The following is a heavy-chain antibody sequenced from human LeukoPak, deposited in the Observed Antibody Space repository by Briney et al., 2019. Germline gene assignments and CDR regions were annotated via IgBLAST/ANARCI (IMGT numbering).Heavy chain of an antibody. V-gene: IGHV4-59*12. J-gene: IGHJ3*02. CDR1: GGSISSYY. D-gene: IGHD4-23*01. CDR3: ARDDYGGNSRPRSHYALDI. CDR2: IYYSGST. Sequence: SETLSLTCTVSGGSISSYYWSWIRQPPGKGLEWIGYIYYSGSTYYNPSLKSRVTISVDTSKNQFSLKLSSVTAADTAVYYCARDDYGGNSRPRSHYALDIWGQGTMVTVSS.